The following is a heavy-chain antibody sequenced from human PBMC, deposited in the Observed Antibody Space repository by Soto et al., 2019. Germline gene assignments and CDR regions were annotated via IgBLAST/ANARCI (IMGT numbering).Heavy chain of an antibody. CDR3: ARVVYYYGSGSYQYYFDY. J-gene: IGHJ4*02. D-gene: IGHD3-10*01. V-gene: IGHV1-8*01. Sequence: ASVKVSCKASGYTFTSYDINWVRQATGRGLEWMGWMNPNSGNTGYAQKFQGRVTMTRNTSISTAYMELSSLRSEDTAVYYCARVVYYYGSGSYQYYFDYWGQGTLVTVSS. CDR2: MNPNSGNT. CDR1: GYTFTSYD.